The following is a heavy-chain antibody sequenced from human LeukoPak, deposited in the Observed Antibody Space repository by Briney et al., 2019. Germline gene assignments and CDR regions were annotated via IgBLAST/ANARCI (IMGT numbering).Heavy chain of an antibody. D-gene: IGHD6-19*01. V-gene: IGHV4-38-2*02. Sequence: SETLSLTCGVSGYSISSGYFWGWIRPPPGKGLEWIGVIYHSGSTYYNPSLKSRVTISVETSTNQSSLKVSSVTAADTAVYYCTRDLPYSSGWYVGNWGQGTLVTVSS. J-gene: IGHJ4*02. CDR2: IYHSGST. CDR1: GYSISSGYF. CDR3: TRDLPYSSGWYVGN.